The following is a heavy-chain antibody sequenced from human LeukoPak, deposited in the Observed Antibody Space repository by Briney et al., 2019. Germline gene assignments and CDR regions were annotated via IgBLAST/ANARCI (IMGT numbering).Heavy chain of an antibody. Sequence: GGSLRLSCAASGFTFSSYAMHWVRQAPGKGLEWVAVISYDGSNKYYADSVKGRFTISRDNSKNTLYLQMNSLRAEDTAVYYCAREAPAYGERYFVSWGQGALVTVSS. CDR1: GFTFSSYA. J-gene: IGHJ4*02. CDR3: AREAPAYGERYFVS. CDR2: ISYDGSNK. V-gene: IGHV3-30-3*01. D-gene: IGHD2-21*01.